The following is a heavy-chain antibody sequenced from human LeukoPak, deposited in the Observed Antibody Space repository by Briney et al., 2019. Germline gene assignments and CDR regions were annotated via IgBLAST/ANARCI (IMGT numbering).Heavy chain of an antibody. CDR1: GGSISTYY. CDR3: ARGRIAVALTGAFDI. J-gene: IGHJ3*02. D-gene: IGHD6-19*01. V-gene: IGHV4-59*01. CDR2: IYYSGST. Sequence: SETLSLTCTVSGGSISTYYWNRIRQSPGEGLEWIGYIYYSGSTSYNPSLKSRVTISVDTSKIQFSLKLTSVTAADTAVYYCARGRIAVALTGAFDIWGQGTMVSVSS.